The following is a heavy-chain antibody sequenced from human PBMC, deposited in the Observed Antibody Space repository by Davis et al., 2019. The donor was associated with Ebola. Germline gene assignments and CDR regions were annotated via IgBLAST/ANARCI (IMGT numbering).Heavy chain of an antibody. D-gene: IGHD4-17*01. Sequence: GESLKISCAASGFTFSSYWMSWVRQAPGKGLEWVANIKQDGSEKYYVDSVKGRFTISRDNAKNSLYLQMNSLRAEDTAVYYCASLTTGETLFDYWGQGTLVTVSS. CDR3: ASLTTGETLFDY. CDR1: GFTFSSYW. CDR2: IKQDGSEK. J-gene: IGHJ4*02. V-gene: IGHV3-7*03.